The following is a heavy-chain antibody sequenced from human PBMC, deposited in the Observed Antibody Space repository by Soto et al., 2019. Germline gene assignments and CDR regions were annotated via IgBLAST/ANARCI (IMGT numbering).Heavy chain of an antibody. J-gene: IGHJ6*03. CDR3: ATAGGYGSGSYPTDYYYYMDV. V-gene: IGHV1-24*01. CDR2: FDPEDGET. CDR1: GYTLTELS. D-gene: IGHD3-10*01. Sequence: GASVKVSCKVSGYTLTELSIHWVRQAPGKGLEWMGGFDPEDGETIYAQKFQGRVTMTEDTSTDTAYMELSSLRSEDTAVYYCATAGGYGSGSYPTDYYYYMDVWGKGTTVTVSS.